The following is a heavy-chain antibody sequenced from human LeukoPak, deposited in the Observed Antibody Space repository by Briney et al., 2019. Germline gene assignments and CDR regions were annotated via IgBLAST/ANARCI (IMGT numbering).Heavy chain of an antibody. J-gene: IGHJ5*02. CDR1: GFTFSSYA. Sequence: GGSLSLSCAASGFTFSSYAMSWVRQAPGKGLEWVSTISGSGSTTYYADSVKGRFTISRDNSKNTLYLQMNSLRAEDTAVYSCAKGGRYCSGVTCYSATWGQGTLVTVSS. V-gene: IGHV3-23*01. D-gene: IGHD2-15*01. CDR2: ISGSGSTT. CDR3: AKGGRYCSGVTCYSAT.